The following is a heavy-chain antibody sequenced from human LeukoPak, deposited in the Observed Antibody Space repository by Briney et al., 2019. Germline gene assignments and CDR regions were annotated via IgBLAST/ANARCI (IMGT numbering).Heavy chain of an antibody. Sequence: GGSLRLSCTVSGFTVSSNSMSWVRQAPGKGLEWVSFIYSDNTHYADSVKGRFTISRDNSKNTLYLQMNSLRAEDTAVYYCAKNPSGGYYYDSSGYYHFDYWGQGTLVTVSS. CDR2: IYSDNT. D-gene: IGHD3-22*01. CDR3: AKNPSGGYYYDSSGYYHFDY. V-gene: IGHV3-53*01. J-gene: IGHJ4*02. CDR1: GFTVSSNS.